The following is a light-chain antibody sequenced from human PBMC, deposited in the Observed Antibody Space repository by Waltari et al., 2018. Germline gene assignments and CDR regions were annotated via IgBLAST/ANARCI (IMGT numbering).Light chain of an antibody. CDR1: QSISTW. CDR3: QYYNNYPWA. V-gene: IGKV1-5*03. J-gene: IGKJ1*01. CDR2: KAS. Sequence: DIQMTQSPSTLSASVGDRVTITCRASQSISTWLAWFQQKPGKAPKVLIYKASSLQSGVPLRFSGSGSGTEFTLTITSLQPDDFATHYCQYYNNYPWAFGQGTKVEIK.